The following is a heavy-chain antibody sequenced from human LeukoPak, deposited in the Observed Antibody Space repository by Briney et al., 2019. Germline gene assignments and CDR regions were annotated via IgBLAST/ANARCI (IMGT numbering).Heavy chain of an antibody. J-gene: IGHJ4*02. CDR2: IYYSGST. D-gene: IGHD2-2*01. Sequence: SETLSLTCTVSGGSISSYYWSWIRQPPGKGLEWIGYIYYSGSTNYNPSLKSRVTISVDTSKNQFTLNLSSVTAADTAVNYCARLGYCSSTSCFDYWGQGTLVTVSS. CDR3: ARLGYCSSTSCFDY. V-gene: IGHV4-59*12. CDR1: GGSISSYY.